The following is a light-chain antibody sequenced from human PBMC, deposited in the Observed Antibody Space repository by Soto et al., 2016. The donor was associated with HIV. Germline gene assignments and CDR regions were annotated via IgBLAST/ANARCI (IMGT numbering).Light chain of an antibody. CDR1: QSVSSW. J-gene: IGKJ2*01. CDR3: QQFGNKPYT. V-gene: IGKV1-5*03. CDR2: QAS. Sequence: DIQMTQSPSTLSASVGDSVTITCRASQSVSSWLAWFQQKPGKAPNLLIYQASNLESGVASRFSGSGSGTEFTLSINSLQPDDFATYYCQQFGNKPYTFGQGTKLEIK.